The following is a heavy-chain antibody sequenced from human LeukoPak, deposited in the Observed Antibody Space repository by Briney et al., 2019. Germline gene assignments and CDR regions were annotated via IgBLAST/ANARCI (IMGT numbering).Heavy chain of an antibody. CDR1: GGTFSSYA. CDR2: IIPFFGTA. V-gene: IGHV1-69*05. Sequence: SVKVSCKASGGTFSSYAISWVRQAPGQGLEWMGGIIPFFGTANYAQKFQGRVTITTDESTSTAYMELSSLRSEDTAVYYCAREGYCSSTSCMSDWGQGTLVTVSS. J-gene: IGHJ4*02. CDR3: AREGYCSSTSCMSD. D-gene: IGHD2-2*01.